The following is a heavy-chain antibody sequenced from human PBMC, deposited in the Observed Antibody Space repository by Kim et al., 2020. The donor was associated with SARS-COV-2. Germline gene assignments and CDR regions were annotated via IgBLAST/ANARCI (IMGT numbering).Heavy chain of an antibody. J-gene: IGHJ4*02. Sequence: TYYADSGKDRFTISSDNSKNTLYLQVNSLRAEDTAVYYCARGWGYDWFDYWGQGTLVTVSS. V-gene: IGHV3-53*01. CDR2: T. CDR3: ARGWGYDWFDY. D-gene: IGHD3-22*01.